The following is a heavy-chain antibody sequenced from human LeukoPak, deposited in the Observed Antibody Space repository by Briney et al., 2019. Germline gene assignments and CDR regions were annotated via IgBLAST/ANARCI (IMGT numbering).Heavy chain of an antibody. Sequence: SETLSLTCTVCGGSISSSSYYWGWIRQPPGKGLEWIGSIYYSGSTYYNPSLKSRVTISVDTSKNQFSLKLSSVTAADTAVYYCARGARRDDAFDIWGQGTMVTVSS. CDR3: ARGARRDDAFDI. J-gene: IGHJ3*02. V-gene: IGHV4-39*07. CDR2: IYYSGST. CDR1: GGSISSSSYY. D-gene: IGHD6-25*01.